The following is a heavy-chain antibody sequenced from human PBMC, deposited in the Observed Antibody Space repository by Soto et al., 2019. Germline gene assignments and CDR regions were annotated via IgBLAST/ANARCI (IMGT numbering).Heavy chain of an antibody. J-gene: IGHJ4*02. V-gene: IGHV4-34*01. CDR2: ISQSGNT. D-gene: IGHD6-6*01. CDR1: SGSFSGYY. Sequence: SETLSLTCSIYSGSFSGYYWSWIRQPPGKGLERIGEISQSGNTNYSPSLKSRVSISIDTSKKQFSLNLASVSAADTAVYYCARAPKVSGSSQTRPDFWGQGTLVTVSS. CDR3: ARAPKVSGSSQTRPDF.